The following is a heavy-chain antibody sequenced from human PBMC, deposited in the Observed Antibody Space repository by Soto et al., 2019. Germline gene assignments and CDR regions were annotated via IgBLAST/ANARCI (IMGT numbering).Heavy chain of an antibody. D-gene: IGHD4-17*01. CDR3: ARLNAGDYLPLTGYFDY. Sequence: QLQLQESGPGLVKPSETLSLTCTVSGGSISSSSYYWGWIRQPPGKGLEWIGSIYYSGSTYYNPSLKSRATISVDKSKNQFSLKLSSVTAADTAVYYCARLNAGDYLPLTGYFDYWGQGTLVTVSS. CDR1: GGSISSSSYY. V-gene: IGHV4-39*01. CDR2: IYYSGST. J-gene: IGHJ4*02.